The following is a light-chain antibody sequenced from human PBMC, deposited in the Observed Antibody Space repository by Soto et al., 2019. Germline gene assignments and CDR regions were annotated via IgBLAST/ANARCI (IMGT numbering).Light chain of an antibody. CDR3: QQSYSAPRLT. CDR2: AAS. V-gene: IGKV1-39*01. J-gene: IGKJ3*01. Sequence: DIQMTQSPSSLSASVGDRVTITCRASQSISNYLNWYQQKPGKAPKFLIYAASSLQSGVPSRFSGSGSGTDFTLTISSLQPEDFATYYCQQSYSAPRLTFGPGTKVDIK. CDR1: QSISNY.